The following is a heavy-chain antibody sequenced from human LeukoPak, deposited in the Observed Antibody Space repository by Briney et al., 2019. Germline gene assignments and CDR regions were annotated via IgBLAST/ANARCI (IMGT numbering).Heavy chain of an antibody. Sequence: PSETLSLTCAVYGGSFSGYYWTWIRQPPGKGLEWIGEINHSGSTNYNPSLKSRVTISVDTSKNQFSLKLSSVTAVDTAVYYCARVRRYFDLWGRGTLVTVSS. CDR3: ARVRRYFDL. V-gene: IGHV4-34*01. CDR2: INHSGST. CDR1: GGSFSGYY. J-gene: IGHJ2*01.